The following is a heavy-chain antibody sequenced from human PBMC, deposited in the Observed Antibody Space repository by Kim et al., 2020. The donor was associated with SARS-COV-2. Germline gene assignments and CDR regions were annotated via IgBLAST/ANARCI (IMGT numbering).Heavy chain of an antibody. CDR3: ARQSLGTGGLYS. CDR2: LYYSGST. D-gene: IGHD3-16*01. V-gene: IGHV4-39*01. CDR1: GGSISSSSYY. Sequence: SETLYLTCTVSGGSISSSSYYWGWIRQPPGKGLEWIGSLYYSGSTYYNPSLKSRVTISVDTSKNQFSLKLSSVTAADTAVYYCARQSLGTGGLYSWGQGT. J-gene: IGHJ4*02.